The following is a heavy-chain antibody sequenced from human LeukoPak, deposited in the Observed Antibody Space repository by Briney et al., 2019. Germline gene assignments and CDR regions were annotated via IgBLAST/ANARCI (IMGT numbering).Heavy chain of an antibody. CDR3: AKDSYNSGWYFDY. J-gene: IGHJ4*02. V-gene: IGHV3-30*18. CDR1: GFTFSGYG. CDR2: ISFDGRNK. D-gene: IGHD6-19*01. Sequence: PGRSLRLSCAASGFTFSGYGMHWVRQAPGKGLEWVAIISFDGRNKYSPDSVKGRFTISRDNSKNTLDLQMNSLRTEDTAVYYCAKDSYNSGWYFDYCGQGTLVTVSS.